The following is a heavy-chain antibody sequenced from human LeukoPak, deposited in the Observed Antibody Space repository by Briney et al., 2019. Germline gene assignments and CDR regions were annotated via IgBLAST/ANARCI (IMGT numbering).Heavy chain of an antibody. J-gene: IGHJ3*02. CDR2: IYYTGIT. CDR3: ARHSSRDAFDI. CDR1: GYSISTTSYY. D-gene: IGHD6-13*01. Sequence: SETLSLTCTVSGYSISTTSYYWGWIRQPPGKGLEWIGRIYYTGITFYNASLKSRVTISVDTPKNQYSLELNSVTAADTALYYCARHSSRDAFDIWGQGTMVTVSS. V-gene: IGHV4-39*01.